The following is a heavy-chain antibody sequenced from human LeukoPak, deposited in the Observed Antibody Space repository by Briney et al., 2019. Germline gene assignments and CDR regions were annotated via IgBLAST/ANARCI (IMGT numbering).Heavy chain of an antibody. Sequence: GRSRRLSCAASGFTFSSYAMHWVRQAPGKGLEWVAVISYDGSNKYYADSVKGRFTISRDNSKNTLYLQMNSLRAEDTAVYSCARVGAVAGIGPPGGYWGQGTLVTVSS. V-gene: IGHV3-30-3*01. CDR1: GFTFSSYA. CDR3: ARVGAVAGIGPPGGY. J-gene: IGHJ4*02. CDR2: ISYDGSNK. D-gene: IGHD6-19*01.